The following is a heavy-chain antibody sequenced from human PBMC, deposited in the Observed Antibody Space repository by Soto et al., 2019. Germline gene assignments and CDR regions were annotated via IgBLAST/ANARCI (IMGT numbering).Heavy chain of an antibody. CDR1: RGTVYIKVYA. J-gene: IGHJ3*02. CDR3: ARHGLNGQVSVTAFDI. D-gene: IGHD2-8*01. V-gene: IGHV4-39*01. CDR2: IFYTGTT. Sequence: TRALSRGTVYIKVYAGAWKSESPEKGLEWIGYIFYTGTTYSNPSLKSRLIMSVDKSKNQFSLNLSSVTATDSAIYYCARHGLNGQVSVTAFDIWGQGTTVPVSS.